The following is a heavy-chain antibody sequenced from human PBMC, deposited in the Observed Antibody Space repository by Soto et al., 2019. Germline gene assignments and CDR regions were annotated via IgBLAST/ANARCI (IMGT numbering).Heavy chain of an antibody. V-gene: IGHV3-49*04. CDR1: GFTFGNYA. CDR2: IRSKADGGTA. D-gene: IGHD3-22*01. Sequence: EVRLVESGGGLVQSGRSLRLSCTASGFTFGNYALSWVRQAPGKWLEWVGFIRSKADGGTADYAASVKGRITISRDDSKSIAYMEIMSLQTETTDEYYCTRSYYESSGYYGYWGPGTLVTVAS. J-gene: IGHJ4*02. CDR3: TRSYYESSGYYGY.